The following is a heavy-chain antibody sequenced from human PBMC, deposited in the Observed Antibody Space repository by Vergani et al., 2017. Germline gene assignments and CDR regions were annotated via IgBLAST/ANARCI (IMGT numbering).Heavy chain of an antibody. CDR1: GFTFSSYA. Sequence: QVQLVESGGGVVQPGRSLRLSCAASGFTFSSYAMHWVRQAPDKGLEWVAVISYDGSNKYYADSVKGRFTISRDNSKNTLYLQMNSLRAEDTAVYYCASSLDQGLFDYWGQGTLVTVSS. CDR2: ISYDGSNK. CDR3: ASSLDQGLFDY. V-gene: IGHV3-30-3*01. J-gene: IGHJ4*02.